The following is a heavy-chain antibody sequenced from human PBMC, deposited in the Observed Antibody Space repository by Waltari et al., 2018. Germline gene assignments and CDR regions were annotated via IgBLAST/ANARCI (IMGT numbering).Heavy chain of an antibody. D-gene: IGHD3-9*01. CDR1: GFTFSSYA. Sequence: EVQLLESGGGLVQPGGSLRLSCAASGFTFSSYAMSWVRQAPGKGLGWVSAISGRCGRTNYADSVKGLFTISRDNSKNTLYLQMNSLRAEDTAVYYCAKGGLDVLDDILTGYFPLYWGQGTLVTVSS. J-gene: IGHJ4*02. CDR2: ISGRCGRT. CDR3: AKGGLDVLDDILTGYFPLY. V-gene: IGHV3-23*01.